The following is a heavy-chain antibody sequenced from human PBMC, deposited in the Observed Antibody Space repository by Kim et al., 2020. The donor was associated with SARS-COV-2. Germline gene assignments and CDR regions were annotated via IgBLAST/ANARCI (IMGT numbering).Heavy chain of an antibody. CDR3: ARDLLDYGDYVYYYGMDV. V-gene: IGHV4-39*07. J-gene: IGHJ6*02. D-gene: IGHD4-17*01. CDR2: IYYSGST. Sequence: SETLSLTCTVSGGSISSSSYYWGWIRQPPGKGLEWIGSIYYSGSTYYNPSLKSRVTISVDTSKNQFSLKLSSVTAADTAVYYCARDLLDYGDYVYYYGMDVWGQGTTVTVSS. CDR1: GGSISSSSYY.